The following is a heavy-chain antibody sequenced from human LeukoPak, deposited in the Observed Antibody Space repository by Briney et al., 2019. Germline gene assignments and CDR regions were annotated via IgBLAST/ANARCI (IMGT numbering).Heavy chain of an antibody. D-gene: IGHD2-21*01. CDR3: TRRYLLAAFDI. Sequence: TGGSLRLSCAASGFTFSGSAMHWVRQASGKGLEWVGRIRSKANSYATAYAASVKGRFTISRDDSKNTAYLQMSSLKTEDTAVYYCTRRYLLAAFDIWGQGTMVTVSS. CDR2: IRSKANSYAT. J-gene: IGHJ3*02. CDR1: GFTFSGSA. V-gene: IGHV3-73*01.